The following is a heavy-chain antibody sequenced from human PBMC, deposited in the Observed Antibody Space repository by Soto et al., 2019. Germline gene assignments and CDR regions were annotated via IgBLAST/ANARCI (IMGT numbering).Heavy chain of an antibody. CDR2: IYYSGST. CDR3: ARDLGYSSSWYWFYP. Sequence: SETLSLTCTVSGSSISSYYWSWIRQPPGKGLEWIGYIYYSGSTNYNPSLKSRVTISVDTSKNQFSLKLSSVTAADTAVYYCARDLGYSSSWYWFYPWGQGTLVTVSS. V-gene: IGHV4-59*01. D-gene: IGHD6-13*01. J-gene: IGHJ5*02. CDR1: GSSISSYY.